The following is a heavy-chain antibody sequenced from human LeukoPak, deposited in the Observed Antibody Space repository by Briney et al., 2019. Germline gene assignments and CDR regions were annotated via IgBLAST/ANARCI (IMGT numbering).Heavy chain of an antibody. Sequence: SETLSLTCTVSGGSISSSSYYWGWIRQPPGKGLEWIGSIYYTGSTYYNPSLKSRVTISVDTSKNQFSLKLSSVTAADTAVYYCARGYDGSGYYYRNWYFDLWGRGTLVTVSS. CDR2: IYYTGST. CDR1: GGSISSSSYY. J-gene: IGHJ2*01. V-gene: IGHV4-39*07. D-gene: IGHD3-22*01. CDR3: ARGYDGSGYYYRNWYFDL.